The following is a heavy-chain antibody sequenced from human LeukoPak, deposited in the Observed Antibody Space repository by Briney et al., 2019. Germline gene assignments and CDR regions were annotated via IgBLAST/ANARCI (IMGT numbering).Heavy chain of an antibody. CDR1: GFTFSSYA. Sequence: PGGSLRLSCAAFGFTFSSYAMNWVRQAPGKGLEWVSAISGSGGSTYYADSVKGRFTISRDNSKNTLYLQMNSLRAEDTAVYYCARANYYYDSSGYPPGGYWGQGTLVTVSS. J-gene: IGHJ4*02. CDR3: ARANYYYDSSGYPPGGY. CDR2: ISGSGGST. V-gene: IGHV3-23*01. D-gene: IGHD3-22*01.